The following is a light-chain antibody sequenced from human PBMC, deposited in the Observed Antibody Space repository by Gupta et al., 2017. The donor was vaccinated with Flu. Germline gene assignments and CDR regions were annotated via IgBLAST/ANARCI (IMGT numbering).Light chain of an antibody. CDR1: QSVLYSSNNKNY. J-gene: IGKJ2*03. CDR2: WAS. V-gene: IGKV4-1*01. CDR3: QQYYSTPYS. Sequence: DSVMTQSPDSLAVSLGERATINCKSSQSVLYSSNNKNYLAWYQQKPGQPPKLLIYWASTRGSGVPDRFSGSGSGTDFTLTIISLQAEDVAVYYCQQYYSTPYSFGQGTKLEIK.